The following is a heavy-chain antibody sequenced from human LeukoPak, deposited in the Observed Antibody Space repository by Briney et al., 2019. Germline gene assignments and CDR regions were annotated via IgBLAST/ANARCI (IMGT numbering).Heavy chain of an antibody. CDR3: ARLEPANWVPGPDY. D-gene: IGHD7-27*01. J-gene: IGHJ4*02. CDR2: IYSTGTT. CDR1: GGSISGYY. V-gene: IGHV4-4*07. Sequence: PSETLSLTCTVSGGSISGYYWSWVRQPAGGVLECIGRIYSTGTTTYNASLRSRVTISVDQSKSQFSLKLTSVTAADTAVYYCARLEPANWVPGPDYWGQGTLVTVSP.